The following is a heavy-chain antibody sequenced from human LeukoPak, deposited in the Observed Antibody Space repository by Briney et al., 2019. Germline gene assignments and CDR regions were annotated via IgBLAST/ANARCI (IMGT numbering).Heavy chain of an antibody. J-gene: IGHJ5*02. V-gene: IGHV3-30*03. CDR2: ISNDGNNK. CDR1: GFTFSAYA. Sequence: GGSLRLSCVASGFTFSAYAMHWVRQGPGKGPEWVALISNDGNNKFYADSVKGRFTISRDNSKNTLYLQINSLRAEDTAVYYCARLLYGRRWFDPWGQGTLVTVSS. D-gene: IGHD2/OR15-2a*01. CDR3: ARLLYGRRWFDP.